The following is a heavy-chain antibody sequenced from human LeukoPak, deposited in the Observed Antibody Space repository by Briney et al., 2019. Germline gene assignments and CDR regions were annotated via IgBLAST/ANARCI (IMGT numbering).Heavy chain of an antibody. Sequence: SETLSLTCAVSGYSISSGYYWGWIRQPPGKGLEWIGSIYHSGSTYYNPSLKSRVTISVDTSKNQFSLKLGSVTAADTAVYYCARVYYDILTGYYNWFDPWGQGTLVTVSS. D-gene: IGHD3-9*01. CDR3: ARVYYDILTGYYNWFDP. V-gene: IGHV4-38-2*01. CDR2: IYHSGST. CDR1: GYSISSGYY. J-gene: IGHJ5*02.